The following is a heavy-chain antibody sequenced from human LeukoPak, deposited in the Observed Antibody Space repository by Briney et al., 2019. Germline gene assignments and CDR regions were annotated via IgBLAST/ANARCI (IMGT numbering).Heavy chain of an antibody. CDR1: GGTFSSYA. Sequence: AASVEVSCKASGGTFSSYAISWVRQAPGQGLEWMGGIIPIFGTANYAQKFQGRVTITADESTSTAYMELSSLRSEDTAVYYCASNRGGGYYGGYFDYWGQGTLVTVSS. V-gene: IGHV1-69*13. CDR2: IIPIFGTA. J-gene: IGHJ4*02. CDR3: ASNRGGGYYGGYFDY. D-gene: IGHD3-22*01.